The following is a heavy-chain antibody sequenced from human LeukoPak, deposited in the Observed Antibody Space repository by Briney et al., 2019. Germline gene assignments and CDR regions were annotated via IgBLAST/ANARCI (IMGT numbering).Heavy chain of an antibody. V-gene: IGHV4-59*01. D-gene: IGHD3-22*01. CDR2: IYYSGST. CDR1: DGSISSYY. CDR3: AVDSSGYYSY. J-gene: IGHJ4*02. Sequence: SETLSLTCTVSDGSISSYYWSWIRQPPGKGLEWIGYIYYSGSTNYNPSLKSRVTISVDTSKNQFSLKLSSVTAADTAVYYCAVDSSGYYSYWGQGTLVTVSS.